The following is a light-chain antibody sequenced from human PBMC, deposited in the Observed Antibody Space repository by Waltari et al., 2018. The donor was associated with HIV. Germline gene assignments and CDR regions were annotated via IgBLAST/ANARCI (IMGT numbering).Light chain of an antibody. CDR3: QAWDSSTDVV. CDR2: QNT. CDR1: QLGAKH. Sequence: SYHLTQPPSVSVSPGQQATITCSGDQLGAKHTWWYPQRPGQSPVLVISQNTKRPSGIPERFSGSASGNTATLTISGTQAVDEADYYCQAWDSSTDVVFGGGTKLTVL. V-gene: IGLV3-1*01. J-gene: IGLJ3*02.